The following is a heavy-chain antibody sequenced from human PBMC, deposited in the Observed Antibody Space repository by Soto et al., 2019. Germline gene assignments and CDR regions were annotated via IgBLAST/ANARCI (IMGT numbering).Heavy chain of an antibody. CDR1: GNTLAELS. CDR3: ATGIPLYGMDV. V-gene: IGHV1-24*01. Sequence: GASVKGSCKDSGNTLAELSMHWVRQAPGKGLERMGSFDPEDGETIYAQKFQGRVTMTEDISTDTAYMDLSSLRSEDTAVYYCATGIPLYGMDVWGQGTTVTVSS. D-gene: IGHD2-21*01. J-gene: IGHJ6*02. CDR2: FDPEDGET.